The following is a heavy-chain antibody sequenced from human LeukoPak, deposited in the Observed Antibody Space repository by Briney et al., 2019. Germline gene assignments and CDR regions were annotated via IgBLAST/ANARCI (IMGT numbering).Heavy chain of an antibody. CDR3: ARDWSRRYDLDF. Sequence: GGSLRLSCAASGFTFSDYYMSWVRQAPGKGLEWLSYISSSSDYILYADSVKGRFTTSRDNAKNSLYLQMNSLSPEDTAVYYCARDWSRRYDLDFWGQGTLVTVSS. CDR2: ISSSSDYI. J-gene: IGHJ4*02. D-gene: IGHD3-3*01. V-gene: IGHV3-11*05. CDR1: GFTFSDYY.